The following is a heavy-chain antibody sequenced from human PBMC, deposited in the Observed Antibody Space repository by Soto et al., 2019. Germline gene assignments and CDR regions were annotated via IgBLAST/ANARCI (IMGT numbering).Heavy chain of an antibody. CDR2: INSSGGST. Sequence: GGSLRLSCEASGFTSGFTFSNYAIHWVRQAPGKGLEYVSTINSSGGSTYYADSVKGRFTISRDNAKNTLYLQMNSLRAEDTAVYYCASPNPTTGLRYFDWFRADYYYYGMDVWGQGTTVTVSS. CDR1: GFTFSNYA. D-gene: IGHD3-9*01. J-gene: IGHJ6*02. V-gene: IGHV3-64*04. CDR3: ASPNPTTGLRYFDWFRADYYYYGMDV.